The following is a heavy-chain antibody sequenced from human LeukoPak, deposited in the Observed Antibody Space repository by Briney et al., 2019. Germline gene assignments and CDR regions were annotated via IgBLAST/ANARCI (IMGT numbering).Heavy chain of an antibody. Sequence: GASVKVSCKASGGTFSSYAISWVRQAPGQGLEWMGGIIPIFGTANYAQKFQGRVTNTADESTSTAYMELSSLRSEDTAVYYCARDREEQLKFYWGQGTLVTVSS. D-gene: IGHD6-13*01. V-gene: IGHV1-69*13. J-gene: IGHJ4*02. CDR2: IIPIFGTA. CDR3: ARDREEQLKFY. CDR1: GGTFSSYA.